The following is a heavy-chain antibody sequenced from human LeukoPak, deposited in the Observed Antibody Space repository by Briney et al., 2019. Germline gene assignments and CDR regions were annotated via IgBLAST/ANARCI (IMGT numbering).Heavy chain of an antibody. D-gene: IGHD2-15*01. CDR1: RFTFSTYW. CDR3: ARALVAGVTLNALDI. Sequence: GGSLRLSCAASRFTFSTYWMHWVRQAPGKGLVWVARIQYDGSTTSYADSVKGRFTISRDNAKKTLYVQMNSLRAEDTAVYYCARALVAGVTLNALDIWGQGTMVTVSS. J-gene: IGHJ3*02. V-gene: IGHV3-74*01. CDR2: IQYDGSTT.